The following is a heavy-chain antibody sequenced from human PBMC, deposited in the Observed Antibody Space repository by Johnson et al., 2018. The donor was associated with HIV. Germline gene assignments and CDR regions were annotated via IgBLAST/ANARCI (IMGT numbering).Heavy chain of an antibody. CDR2: IYSGGST. D-gene: IGHD3-10*01. CDR1: GFIVGTKY. CDR3: ARDRGLDAFDI. J-gene: IGHJ3*02. V-gene: IGHV3-66*01. Sequence: MLLVESGGGLVQSGGSLRLACVASGFIVGTKYMSWVRQAPGKGLEWVSVIYSGGSTYYADSVQGRFTISRDNSKNTVYLQMNSLRVEDTAVYYCARDRGLDAFDIWGQGTMVTVSS.